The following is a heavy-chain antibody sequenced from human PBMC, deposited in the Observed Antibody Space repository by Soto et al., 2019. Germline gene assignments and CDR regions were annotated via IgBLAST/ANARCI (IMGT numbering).Heavy chain of an antibody. CDR3: ARQFDSDTSGYYYAY. CDR2: IMPIFGSA. CDR1: GGTFSSYA. Sequence: SVKVSCKASGGTFSSYAISWVRQAPGQGLEWMGGIMPIFGSANYAQKFQGRVTITADEYTRTVYMELSRLRSEDTAVYYCARQFDSDTSGYYYAYWGQGTLVTVSS. J-gene: IGHJ4*02. D-gene: IGHD3-22*01. V-gene: IGHV1-69*13.